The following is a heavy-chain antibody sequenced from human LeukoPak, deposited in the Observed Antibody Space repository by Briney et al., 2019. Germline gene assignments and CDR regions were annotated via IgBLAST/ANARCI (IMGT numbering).Heavy chain of an antibody. CDR1: GFTFSSYS. D-gene: IGHD3-10*01. Sequence: GGSLRLSCAASGFTFSSYSMNWVRQAPGKGLEWVSSISSSSSYIYYADSVKGRFTISRDNAKNLLYLQMNSLRAEDTAVYYCARFSGSYYNPLDYWGQGTLVTVSS. CDR3: ARFSGSYYNPLDY. CDR2: ISSSSSYI. J-gene: IGHJ4*02. V-gene: IGHV3-21*01.